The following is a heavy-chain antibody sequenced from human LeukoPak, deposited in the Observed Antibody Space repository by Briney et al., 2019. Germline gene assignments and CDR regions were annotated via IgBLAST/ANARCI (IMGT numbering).Heavy chain of an antibody. Sequence: ASVKVSCKASGYTFTSYYMHWVRQAPGQGLEWMGIINPSGGSTSYAQKFQGRVTMTRDTSTSTAYMELSSLRSEDTAVYYCATPSPPGIAVAGTAGFFDYWGQGTLVTVSS. CDR2: INPSGGST. CDR3: ATPSPPGIAVAGTAGFFDY. J-gene: IGHJ4*02. V-gene: IGHV1-46*01. D-gene: IGHD6-19*01. CDR1: GYTFTSYY.